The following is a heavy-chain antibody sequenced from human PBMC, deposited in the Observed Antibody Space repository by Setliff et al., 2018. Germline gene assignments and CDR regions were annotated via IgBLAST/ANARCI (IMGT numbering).Heavy chain of an antibody. CDR1: GFTFSTYW. CDR2: IKQDESEK. Sequence: HPGGSLRLSCAASGFTFSTYWMAWVRQAPGKGLEWVANIKQDESEKHYVDSVKGRFTISRDNAKNSLYLQMNSLRAEDTAQYYCARDSEGALDYWGPGILVTVSS. J-gene: IGHJ4*02. V-gene: IGHV3-7*03. CDR3: ARDSEGALDY. D-gene: IGHD1-26*01.